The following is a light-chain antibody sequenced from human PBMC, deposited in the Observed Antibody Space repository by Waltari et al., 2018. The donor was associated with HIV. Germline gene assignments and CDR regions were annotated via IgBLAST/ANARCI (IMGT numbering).Light chain of an antibody. CDR3: SSYAGNNVV. CDR1: SSDVGGYNY. Sequence: QSALTQPPSASGSPGQSVTISCTGTSSDVGGYNYVSWYQQHPGKAPKLMIYEVNKRPSGVPDRFSGSKSGTTASLTVSGLQAEDEADYYCSSYAGNNVVFGGGTKLTVL. V-gene: IGLV2-8*01. J-gene: IGLJ2*01. CDR2: EVN.